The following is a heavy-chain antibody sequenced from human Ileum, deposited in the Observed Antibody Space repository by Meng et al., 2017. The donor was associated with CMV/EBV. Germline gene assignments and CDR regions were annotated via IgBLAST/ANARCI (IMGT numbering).Heavy chain of an antibody. CDR2: IGNKRNALPE. Sequence: GAGFTFGDSHMGWFRLAPGGGLEWMGRIGNKRNALPEQYAASVKGRFAFSRDDSQSSVYLQMNSLKSEDTAVYFCARDSMKGGGFDQWGQGALVTVSS. CDR1: GFTFGDSH. J-gene: IGHJ4*02. CDR3: ARDSMKGGGFDQ. D-gene: IGHD3-10*01. V-gene: IGHV3-72*01.